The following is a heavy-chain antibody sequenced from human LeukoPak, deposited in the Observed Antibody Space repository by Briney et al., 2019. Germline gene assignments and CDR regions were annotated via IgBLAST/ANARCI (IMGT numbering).Heavy chain of an antibody. D-gene: IGHD4-17*01. Sequence: GGSLRLSCAASGFTVSSNYMSWVRQAPGKGLEWVSVIYSGGSTYYSDSVKGRFTISRDNSKNTLYLQMNSLRPEDTAVYYCAKDRTYDYGTYDAFDIWGPGTMVTVSS. J-gene: IGHJ3*02. CDR3: AKDRTYDYGTYDAFDI. CDR2: IYSGGST. CDR1: GFTVSSNY. V-gene: IGHV3-53*05.